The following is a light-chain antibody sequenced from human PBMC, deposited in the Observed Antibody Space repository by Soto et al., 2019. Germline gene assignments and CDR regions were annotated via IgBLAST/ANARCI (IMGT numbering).Light chain of an antibody. V-gene: IGKV3-11*01. CDR1: QNVRTF. CDR3: QQYNHWPPIT. J-gene: IGKJ5*01. Sequence: EVVLTQSPATLSLSPGERATLSCRASQNVRTFLDWYQQKPGQAPRLLIYGASNRATGIPARFSGSGSGTDFTLTISSLEPEDFAVYYCQQYNHWPPITFGPGTRLEIK. CDR2: GAS.